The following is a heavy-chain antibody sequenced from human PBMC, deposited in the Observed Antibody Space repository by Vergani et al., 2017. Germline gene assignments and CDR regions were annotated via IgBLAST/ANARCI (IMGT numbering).Heavy chain of an antibody. Sequence: QVKLQQWGAGLLKPSETLSLTCAVYGGSFSGYYWSWIRQPPGKGLEWIGEINHSGSTNYNPSLKSRVTISVDTSKNQFSLKLSSVTAADTAVYYCARGPRKRWLQPYYFDYWGQGTLVTVSS. CDR1: GGSFSGYY. J-gene: IGHJ4*02. D-gene: IGHD5-24*01. CDR2: INHSGST. V-gene: IGHV4-34*01. CDR3: ARGPRKRWLQPYYFDY.